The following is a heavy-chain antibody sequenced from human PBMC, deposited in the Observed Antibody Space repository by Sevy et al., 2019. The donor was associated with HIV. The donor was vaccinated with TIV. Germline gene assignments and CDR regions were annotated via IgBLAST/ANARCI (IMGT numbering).Heavy chain of an antibody. J-gene: IGHJ5*02. V-gene: IGHV4-59*01. CDR3: ARSLRQQLVHRGRFDP. CDR2: IYYSGST. Sequence: SETLSLTCTVSGGSISSYYWSWIRQPPGKGLEWIGYIYYSGSTNYNPSLKSRVTISVDTSKNQFSLKLSSVTAADTDVYYCARSLRQQLVHRGRFDPWGQGTLVTVSS. CDR1: GGSISSYY. D-gene: IGHD6-13*01.